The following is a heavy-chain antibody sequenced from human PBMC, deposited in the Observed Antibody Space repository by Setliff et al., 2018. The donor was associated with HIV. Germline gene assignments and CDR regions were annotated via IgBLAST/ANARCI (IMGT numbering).Heavy chain of an antibody. CDR1: GFTFSNYA. J-gene: IGHJ1*01. V-gene: IGHV3-23*01. CDR2: ITLDGART. Sequence: LRLSCAASGFTFSNYAMNWVRQAPGKRLEWVSSITLDGARTYYADSVRGRFTISRDNSKNTVYLQMNSLRAEDTAIYYCAKGSPAPQYFQHWGQGTLVTVSS. D-gene: IGHD2-15*01. CDR3: AKGSPAPQYFQH.